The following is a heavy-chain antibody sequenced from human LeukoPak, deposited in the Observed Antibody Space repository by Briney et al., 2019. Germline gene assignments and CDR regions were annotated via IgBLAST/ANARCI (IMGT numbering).Heavy chain of an antibody. CDR1: GGTFSSYA. CDR3: ASGRTRKEYYFDY. CDR2: IIPIFGTA. Sequence: GASVKVSCKASGGTFSSYAISWVRQAPGQGLEWMGGIIPIFGTANYAQKFQGRVTITADESTSTAYMELSSLRSEDTAVYYCASGRTRKEYYFDYWGQGTLVTVSS. D-gene: IGHD1-14*01. J-gene: IGHJ4*02. V-gene: IGHV1-69*13.